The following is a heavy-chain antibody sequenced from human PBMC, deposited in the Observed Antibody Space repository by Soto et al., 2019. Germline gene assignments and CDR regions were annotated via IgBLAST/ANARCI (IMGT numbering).Heavy chain of an antibody. D-gene: IGHD3-22*01. CDR1: GGYIRSYY. CDR3: ARLRYSSGSHYFDY. Sequence: SETLSLTCTVSGGYIRSYYWSWIRQPPGKGLEWIGYIYYSGSTNYNPSLKSRVTISVDTSKNQFSLKLSSVTAADTAVYYCARLRYSSGSHYFDYWGQGTLVTVSS. J-gene: IGHJ4*02. CDR2: IYYSGST. V-gene: IGHV4-59*08.